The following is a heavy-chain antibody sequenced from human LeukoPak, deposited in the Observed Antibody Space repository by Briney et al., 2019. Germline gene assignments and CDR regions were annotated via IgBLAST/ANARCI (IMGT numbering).Heavy chain of an antibody. D-gene: IGHD6-6*01. V-gene: IGHV1-18*01. CDR3: ARDHRYSVAARYWWFDP. CDR2: TSAYNGNT. Sequence: ASVKVSCKASGYTFTSFGISWVRQAPGQGLEWMGWTSAYNGNTNYAQKLQGRVTMTTDTSTSTAYMELRSLRSDDTAVYYCARDHRYSVAARYWWFDPWGQGTLVTVSS. CDR1: GYTFTSFG. J-gene: IGHJ5*02.